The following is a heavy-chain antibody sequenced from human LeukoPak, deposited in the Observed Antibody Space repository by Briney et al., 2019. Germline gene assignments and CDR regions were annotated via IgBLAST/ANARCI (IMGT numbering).Heavy chain of an antibody. CDR3: ARDYGSGSYSFNY. Sequence: PSETLSLTCTVSGGSISSYYWSWIRQPPGKGLEWIGSIYYSGSTNYNPSLKSRVTISVDTSKNQFSLKLSSVTAADTAVYYCARDYGSGSYSFNYWGQGTLVTVSS. CDR2: IYYSGST. D-gene: IGHD3-10*01. CDR1: GGSISSYY. V-gene: IGHV4-59*01. J-gene: IGHJ4*02.